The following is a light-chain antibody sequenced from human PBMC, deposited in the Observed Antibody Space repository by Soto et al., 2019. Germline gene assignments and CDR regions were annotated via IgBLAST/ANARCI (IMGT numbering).Light chain of an antibody. CDR3: QSYDSGQSGHVL. V-gene: IGLV1-40*01. Sequence: QSVLTQPPSVSGAPGQRVTISCTGNNSNIGAGYDVLWYQQLPGTAPRLLIYGNSNRPSGVPDRFAGSKSGTSASVVITGLKADDEADYYCQSYDSGQSGHVLFGGGTKPTAL. CDR1: NSNIGAGYD. J-gene: IGLJ3*02. CDR2: GNS.